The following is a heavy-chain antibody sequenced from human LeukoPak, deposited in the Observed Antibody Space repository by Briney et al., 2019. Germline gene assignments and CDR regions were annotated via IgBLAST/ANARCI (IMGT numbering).Heavy chain of an antibody. CDR1: GGSISSYY. J-gene: IGHJ1*01. D-gene: IGHD4-11*01. CDR3: ARAYREYFQY. CDR2: IYYSGST. V-gene: IGHV4-59*01. Sequence: SETLSLTCTVSGGSISSYYWSWIRQPPGKGLEWIGYIYYSGSTNYNPSLKSRVTISVDTSKNQFSLKLSSVTAADTAVYYCARAYREYFQYWGQGTLVTVSS.